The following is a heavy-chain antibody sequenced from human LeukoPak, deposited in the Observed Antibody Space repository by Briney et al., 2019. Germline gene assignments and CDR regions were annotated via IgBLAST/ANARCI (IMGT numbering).Heavy chain of an antibody. CDR2: INHSGST. D-gene: IGHD3-10*01. V-gene: IGHV4-34*01. Sequence: PSETLSLTCAVYGGSFSGYYWSWIRQPPGKGLEWIGEINHSGSTNYNPSLKSRVTISVDTSKNQFSLKLSSVTAADTAVYYCAGPGSGSGSYFRRKYYFDYWGQGTLVTVSS. CDR3: AGPGSGSGSYFRRKYYFDY. CDR1: GGSFSGYY. J-gene: IGHJ4*02.